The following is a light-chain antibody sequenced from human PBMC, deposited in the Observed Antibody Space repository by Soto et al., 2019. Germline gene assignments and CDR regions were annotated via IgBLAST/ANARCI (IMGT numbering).Light chain of an antibody. CDR2: WAS. V-gene: IGKV4-1*01. Sequence: DIVMTQSPDSLAVSLGEGATINCMSSQSVLYSSNNKNYLAWYQQKPGQPPKLLIYWASARESGVPDRFSGSGSGTDFTLTISSLQAEDVAVYYCQQYYNPPWTFGQGTKVEIK. J-gene: IGKJ1*01. CDR1: QSVLYSSNNKNY. CDR3: QQYYNPPWT.